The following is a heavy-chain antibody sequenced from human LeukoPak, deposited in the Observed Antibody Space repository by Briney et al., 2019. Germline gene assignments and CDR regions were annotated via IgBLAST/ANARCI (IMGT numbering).Heavy chain of an antibody. CDR1: GFTFRDSA. CDR3: ATPGRDTSSWYIGFDY. Sequence: GGSLRLSCVASGFTFRDSAMSWVRQAPGKGLEWVSLISFSGDNTYYTDSVKGRFTISRDNSKNTLYLQMNILRPKDTSVYYCATPGRDTSSWYIGFDYWGQGTLVTVSS. V-gene: IGHV3-23*01. J-gene: IGHJ4*02. D-gene: IGHD6-13*01. CDR2: ISFSGDNT.